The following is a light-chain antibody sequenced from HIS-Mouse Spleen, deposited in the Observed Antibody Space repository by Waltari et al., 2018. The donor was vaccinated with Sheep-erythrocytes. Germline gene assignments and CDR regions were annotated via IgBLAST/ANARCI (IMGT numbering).Light chain of an antibody. Sequence: EIVLTQSPATLSLSPGERATLSCRASQSVSSYLAWYQQKPGQAPRLLIYEASNRATGIPARFSGSGSGTDFTLTISSLEPEDFAVYYFQQRSNWLTFGGGTKVEIK. CDR3: QQRSNWLT. J-gene: IGKJ4*01. V-gene: IGKV3-11*01. CDR2: EAS. CDR1: QSVSSY.